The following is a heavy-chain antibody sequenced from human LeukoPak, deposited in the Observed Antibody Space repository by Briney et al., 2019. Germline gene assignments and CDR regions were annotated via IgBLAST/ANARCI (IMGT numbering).Heavy chain of an antibody. D-gene: IGHD3-10*01. CDR2: TRNKANSYTT. Sequence: PGGSLRLSCAASGFTFSDHYMDWVRQAPGKGLEWVGRTRNKANSYTTEYAASVKGRFTISRDDSKNSLYLQMNSLKTEDTAVYYCARPSFSTSSGNPSDYWGQGTLVTVSS. CDR3: ARPSFSTSSGNPSDY. CDR1: GFTFSDHY. J-gene: IGHJ4*02. V-gene: IGHV3-72*01.